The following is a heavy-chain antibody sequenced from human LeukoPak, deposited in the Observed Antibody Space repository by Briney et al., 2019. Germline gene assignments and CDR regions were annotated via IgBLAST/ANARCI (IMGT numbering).Heavy chain of an antibody. CDR2: IYYSGST. CDR1: GGSISSYY. CDR3: ARHAVDILTGYPRYYFDY. Sequence: PSETLSLTCTVSGGSISSYYWSWIRQPPGKGLEWIGYIYYSGSTNYNPSLKRRFNISVGTSKNQFSLKLSSVTAADTAVYYCARHAVDILTGYPRYYFDYWGQGTLVTVSS. D-gene: IGHD3-9*01. J-gene: IGHJ4*02. V-gene: IGHV4-59*08.